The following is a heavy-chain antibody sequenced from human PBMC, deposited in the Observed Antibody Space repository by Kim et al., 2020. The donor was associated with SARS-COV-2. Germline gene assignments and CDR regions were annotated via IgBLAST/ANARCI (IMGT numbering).Heavy chain of an antibody. D-gene: IGHD2-2*01. CDR2: ISYDGSNK. CDR3: ARDPSGYCSSTSCYDDAFDI. CDR1: GFTFSSYG. J-gene: IGHJ3*02. Sequence: GGSLRLSCAASGFTFSSYGMHWVRQAPGKGLEWVAVISYDGSNKYYADSVKGRFTISRDNSKNTLYLQMNSLRAEDTAVYYCARDPSGYCSSTSCYDDAFDIWGQGTMVTVSS. V-gene: IGHV3-33*05.